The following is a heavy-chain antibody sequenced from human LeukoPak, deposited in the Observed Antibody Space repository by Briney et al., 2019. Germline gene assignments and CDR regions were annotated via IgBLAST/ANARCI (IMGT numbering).Heavy chain of an antibody. Sequence: GASVKVSCKASGYTFTSYGISWVRQAPGQGLEWMGWISAYNGNTNYAQKLQGRVTMTTDTSTSTAYMELRSLRSDDTAVYYCARVRSDFRSGYLAYGMDVWGQGTTVTVSS. CDR2: ISAYNGNT. CDR1: GYTFTSYG. CDR3: ARVRSDFRSGYLAYGMDV. D-gene: IGHD3-3*01. J-gene: IGHJ6*02. V-gene: IGHV1-18*01.